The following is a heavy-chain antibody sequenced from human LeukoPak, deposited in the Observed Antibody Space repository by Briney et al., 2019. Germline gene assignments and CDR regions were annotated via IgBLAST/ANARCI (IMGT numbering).Heavy chain of an antibody. CDR3: ATASGGGYSYGANHFDS. J-gene: IGHJ4*02. Sequence: SLRLSCAASGFTFDDYAMHWVRQAPRKGLEWGSGISWNSGSIGYADSVKGRFTISRDNAKNPLYLQMTSLTAEDTALYSCATASGGGYSYGANHFDSWGQGTLVTVSS. D-gene: IGHD5-18*01. CDR2: ISWNSGSI. V-gene: IGHV3-9*01. CDR1: GFTFDDYA.